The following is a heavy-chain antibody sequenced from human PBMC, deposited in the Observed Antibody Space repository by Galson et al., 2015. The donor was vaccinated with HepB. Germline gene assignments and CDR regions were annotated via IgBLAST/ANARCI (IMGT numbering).Heavy chain of an antibody. CDR1: GDSVSSNSVT. CDR2: TFYRSRWYY. J-gene: IGHJ4*02. CDR3: ARTGCTGGICSRPFDY. V-gene: IGHV6-1*01. D-gene: IGHD2-8*02. Sequence: CAISGDSVSSNSVTWDWIRQSPSRGLEWLARTFYRSRWYYDYAVSAKSRLTVSSDTAKNQFSLQLNAVTPEDTAVYYCARTGCTGGICSRPFDYWGQGILVTVSS.